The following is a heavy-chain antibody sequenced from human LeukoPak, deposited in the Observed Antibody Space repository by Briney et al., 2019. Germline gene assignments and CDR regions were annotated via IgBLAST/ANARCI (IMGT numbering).Heavy chain of an antibody. CDR3: ARDQTYSGSGIYTYFDY. D-gene: IGHD3-10*01. J-gene: IGHJ4*02. CDR1: GFTVSSNY. Sequence: PGGPLRLSCAASGFTVSSNYMSWVRQAPGKGLEWVSVIYSGGSTYYADSVKGRFTISRDNSKNTLYLQMNSLRAEDTAVYYCARDQTYSGSGIYTYFDYWGQGILVTVSS. CDR2: IYSGGST. V-gene: IGHV3-53*01.